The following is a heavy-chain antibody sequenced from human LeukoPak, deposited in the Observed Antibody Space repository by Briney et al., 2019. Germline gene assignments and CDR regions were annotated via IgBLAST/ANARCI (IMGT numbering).Heavy chain of an antibody. Sequence: PSETLSLTCTVSGGSICNTLYYWGSIRQPPGRGLEWIGSIFYSGNSYYNPSLKSRVTISVDTSKNQFSLKLSSVTAAETAVYYCARHLPGTGAHCFDYWGQGTLVTVSS. V-gene: IGHV4-39*01. CDR3: ARHLPGTGAHCFDY. J-gene: IGHJ4*02. CDR2: IFYSGNS. CDR1: GGSICNTLYY. D-gene: IGHD7-27*01.